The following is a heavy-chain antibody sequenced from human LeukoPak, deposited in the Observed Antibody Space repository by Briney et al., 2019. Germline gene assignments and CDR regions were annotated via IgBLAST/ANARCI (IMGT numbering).Heavy chain of an antibody. CDR3: ARHRTTVVTSVYFQH. J-gene: IGHJ1*01. V-gene: IGHV4-39*01. CDR1: GGSISSSGYC. Sequence: KPSETLSLTCTVSGGSISSSGYCWGWIRQPPGKGVEWIGEINHSGSTNYNPSLKSRVTISVDTSKNQFSLKLSSVTAADTAVYYCARHRTTVVTSVYFQHWGQGTLVTVSS. D-gene: IGHD4-23*01. CDR2: INHSGST.